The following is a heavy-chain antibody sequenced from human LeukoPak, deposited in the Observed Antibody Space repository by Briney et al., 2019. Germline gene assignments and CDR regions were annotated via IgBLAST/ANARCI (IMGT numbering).Heavy chain of an antibody. V-gene: IGHV4-59*01. D-gene: IGHD1-26*01. CDR3: ARHHSGSYYYYYYMDV. J-gene: IGHJ6*03. Sequence: PSETLSLTCTVSGGSISSYYWSWIRQPPGKGLEWIGYIYYSGSTNYNPSLKSRVTISVDTSKNQFSLKLSSVTAADTAVYYCARHHSGSYYYYYYMDVWGKGTTVTVSS. CDR1: GGSISSYY. CDR2: IYYSGST.